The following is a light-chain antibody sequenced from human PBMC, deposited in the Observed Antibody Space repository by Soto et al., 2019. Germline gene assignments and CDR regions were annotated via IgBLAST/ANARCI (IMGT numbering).Light chain of an antibody. CDR1: QNINNY. Sequence: MTQSPATLSASVGDRVTITCQTSQNINNYLNWYQQKPGRAPKLLIYDASNLEAGVPSRFRGSGSGTDFTLTISSLPPEDFATYYCQQSYSSPITFGQGTRLEN. CDR3: QQSYSSPIT. V-gene: IGKV1-39*01. J-gene: IGKJ5*01. CDR2: DAS.